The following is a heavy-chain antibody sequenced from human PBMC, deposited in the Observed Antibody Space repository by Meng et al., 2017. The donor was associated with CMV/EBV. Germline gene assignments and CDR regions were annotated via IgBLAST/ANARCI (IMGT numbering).Heavy chain of an antibody. CDR1: GGSFSGYY. CDR3: ARALRFLEWLPDY. V-gene: IGHV4-34*01. D-gene: IGHD3-3*01. J-gene: IGHJ4*02. Sequence: SETLSLTCAVYGGSFSGYYWSWIRQPPGKGLEWIGEINHSGSTNYNPSLKSRVTISVDTSKNQSSLKLGSVTAADTAVYYCARALRFLEWLPDYWGQGTLVTVSS. CDR2: INHSGST.